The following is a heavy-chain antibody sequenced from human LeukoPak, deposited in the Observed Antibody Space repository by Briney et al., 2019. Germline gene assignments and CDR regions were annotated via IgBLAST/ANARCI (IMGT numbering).Heavy chain of an antibody. D-gene: IGHD6-19*01. Sequence: AGSLRLSCAASGFTFSSYGIHWVRQAPGKGLEWVAVVSYDGGYKYYADSVKGRFNISRDNSKNTLYLQMNGLRAEDTAVYYCAKGYSSGWAYPIDYWGQGTLVTVSS. CDR3: AKGYSSGWAYPIDY. CDR1: GFTFSSYG. CDR2: VSYDGGYK. J-gene: IGHJ4*02. V-gene: IGHV3-30*18.